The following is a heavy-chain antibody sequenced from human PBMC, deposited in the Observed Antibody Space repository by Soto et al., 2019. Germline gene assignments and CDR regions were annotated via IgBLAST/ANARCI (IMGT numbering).Heavy chain of an antibody. CDR1: GGTFSSYA. Sequence: QVQLVQSGAEVKKPGSSVKVSCKASGGTFSSYAISWVRQAPGQGLEWVGGIIPIFGTANYAQKFQGRVTITADESTSTAYMELSSLRSEDTAVYYCARVIPYCGGDCYSGAFDIWGQGTMVTVSS. V-gene: IGHV1-69*01. J-gene: IGHJ3*02. CDR2: IIPIFGTA. D-gene: IGHD2-21*02. CDR3: ARVIPYCGGDCYSGAFDI.